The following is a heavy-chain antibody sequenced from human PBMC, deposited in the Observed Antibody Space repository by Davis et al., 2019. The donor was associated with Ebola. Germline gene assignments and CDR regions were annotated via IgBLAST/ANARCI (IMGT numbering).Heavy chain of an antibody. J-gene: IGHJ4*02. CDR2: ISGSSSYI. CDR3: ARDMRSRDGYNADY. D-gene: IGHD5-24*01. Sequence: GESLKISCAASGFTFSTYSMNWVRQAPGKGLEWVSCISGSSSYIYYADSVKGRFTISRDNAINSLFLQMNSLTAEDTAVYFCARDMRSRDGYNADYWGQGTLVTVSS. CDR1: GFTFSTYS. V-gene: IGHV3-21*06.